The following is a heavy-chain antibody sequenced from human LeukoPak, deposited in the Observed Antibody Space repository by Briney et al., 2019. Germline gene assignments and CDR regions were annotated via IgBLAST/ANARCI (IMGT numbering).Heavy chain of an antibody. CDR2: IQEDGSEK. V-gene: IGHV3-7*01. J-gene: IGHJ3*02. CDR3: ARGGPRGAFDI. Sequence: PGGSLRLSCAASGFTFSSYWMTWVRQAPGKGLEWVVNIQEDGSEKYYVDSVEGRFTISRDNAKNSLYLQMNSLRAEDTAVYYCARGGPRGAFDIWGQGTMVTVSS. CDR1: GFTFSSYW. D-gene: IGHD3/OR15-3a*01.